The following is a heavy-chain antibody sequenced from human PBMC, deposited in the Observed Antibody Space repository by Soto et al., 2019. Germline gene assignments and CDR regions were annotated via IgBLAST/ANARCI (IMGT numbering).Heavy chain of an antibody. J-gene: IGHJ4*02. CDR1: GFTFSSYA. V-gene: IGHV3-23*01. CDR2: ISGSGGST. D-gene: IGHD4-17*01. CDR3: AKAPTRHTTVTTYYFDY. Sequence: GGSLGLSCAASGFTFSSYAMSWVRQAPGKGLEWVSAISGSGGSTYYADSVKGRFTISRDNSKNTLYLQMNSLRAEDTAVYYCAKAPTRHTTVTTYYFDYWGQGTLVTVSS.